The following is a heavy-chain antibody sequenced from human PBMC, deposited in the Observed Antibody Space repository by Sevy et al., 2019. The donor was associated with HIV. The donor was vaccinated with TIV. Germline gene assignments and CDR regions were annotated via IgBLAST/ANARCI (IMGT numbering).Heavy chain of an antibody. D-gene: IGHD5-12*01. CDR2: IRRNSHEPYGGTT. V-gene: IGHV3-49*03. J-gene: IGHJ4*02. Sequence: GGSLRLSCTSSEFTFGDYAMSWFRQAPGKGLEWVAFIRRNSHEPYGGTTEYAASVKGRFTISRDDSKDIAYLQMNSLKTEDTAVYYCTRALATADTPEYYFDYWGQGILVTVSS. CDR3: TRALATADTPEYYFDY. CDR1: EFTFGDYA.